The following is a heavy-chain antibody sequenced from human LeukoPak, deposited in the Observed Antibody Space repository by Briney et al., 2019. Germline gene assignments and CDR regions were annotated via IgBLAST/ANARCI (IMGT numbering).Heavy chain of an antibody. CDR3: AVDSFDAFDI. Sequence: SETLSLTCAVYGGSFSGYYWSWIRQPPGKGLEWIGEINHSRSTNYNPSLKSRVTISVDTSKNQFSLKLSSVTAADTAVYYCAVDSFDAFDIWGQGTMVTVSS. D-gene: IGHD5-18*01. CDR2: INHSRST. CDR1: GGSFSGYY. J-gene: IGHJ3*02. V-gene: IGHV4-34*01.